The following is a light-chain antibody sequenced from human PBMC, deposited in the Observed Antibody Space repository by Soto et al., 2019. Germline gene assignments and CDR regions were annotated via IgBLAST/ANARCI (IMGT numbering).Light chain of an antibody. CDR3: CSYAGSNTHYV. CDR2: EVT. Sequence: QSALTQPPSASGSPGQSVTISCTGTSSDVGNYNYVSWYQQHPGKVPKLIIYEVTQRPSGVPDRFSGSKSGNTASLTVSGLQAEDEADYYCCSYAGSNTHYVFGTGTKLTVL. CDR1: SSDVGNYNY. V-gene: IGLV2-8*01. J-gene: IGLJ1*01.